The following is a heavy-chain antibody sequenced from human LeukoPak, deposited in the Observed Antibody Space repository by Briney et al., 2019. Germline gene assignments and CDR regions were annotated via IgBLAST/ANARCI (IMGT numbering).Heavy chain of an antibody. D-gene: IGHD6-19*01. J-gene: IGHJ4*02. CDR3: ARRVFSGWGYYFDY. CDR1: GYTFTGYY. Sequence: ASLKVSCKASGYTFTGYYLHWVRQAPGQGLEWMGWINPKSGGTNYAQKFQGRVTMSGEMSISTVYMELSSLRSDDSAIYYCARRVFSGWGYYFDYWGQGTLVTVS. CDR2: INPKSGGT. V-gene: IGHV1-2*02.